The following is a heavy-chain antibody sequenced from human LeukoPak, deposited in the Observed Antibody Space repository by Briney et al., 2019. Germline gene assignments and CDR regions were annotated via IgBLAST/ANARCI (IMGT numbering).Heavy chain of an antibody. D-gene: IGHD4-11*01. CDR2: INPNSGGT. J-gene: IGHJ4*02. V-gene: IGHV1-2*02. CDR1: GYTFTTYY. Sequence: AASVKVSCKASGYTFTTYYMHWVRQAPGQGLDWMGWINPNSGGTKYAQKFQGRVTVTRDTSISTVYMELSRLRSDDTAVYYCATDPSLYSNFDDYYFDYWGQGTLVTVSS. CDR3: ATDPSLYSNFDDYYFDY.